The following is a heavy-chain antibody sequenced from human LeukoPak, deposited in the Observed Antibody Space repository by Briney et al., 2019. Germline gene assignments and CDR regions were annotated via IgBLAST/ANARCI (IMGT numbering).Heavy chain of an antibody. Sequence: SETLSLTCTVSGGPITSSAYYWVWFRQSPGRGLEWLGSIYNNGDTYYNPSFESRVTIAIETSKNQFSLKMTSVTAADAAAYYCTSRGFRLPLDAFDVWGQGTRVAVSS. CDR3: TSRGFRLPLDAFDV. J-gene: IGHJ3*01. V-gene: IGHV4-39*01. CDR2: IYNNGDT. CDR1: GGPITSSAYY. D-gene: IGHD5-24*01.